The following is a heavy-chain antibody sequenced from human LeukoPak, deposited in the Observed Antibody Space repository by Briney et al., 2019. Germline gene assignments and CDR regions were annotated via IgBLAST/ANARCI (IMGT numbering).Heavy chain of an antibody. J-gene: IGHJ6*02. Sequence: ASVKVSCKASGFTFTNCGISWVRQAPGQGLEWMGWISAYNGNTNYAQELQGRVTMTTDTSTTTAYMELRSLRSDDTAVYYCARGRYYYGMDVWGQGTTVTVSS. CDR1: GFTFTNCG. V-gene: IGHV1-18*01. CDR3: ARGRYYYGMDV. CDR2: ISAYNGNT.